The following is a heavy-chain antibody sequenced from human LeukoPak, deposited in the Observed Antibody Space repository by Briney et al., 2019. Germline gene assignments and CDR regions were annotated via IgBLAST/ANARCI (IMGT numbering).Heavy chain of an antibody. CDR3: ARGHRGSWKKVFDP. J-gene: IGHJ5*02. CDR1: GGSFSGYY. D-gene: IGHD2-15*01. CDR2: INHSGST. Sequence: SETLSLTCAVYGGSFSGYYWSWIRQPPGKGLEWIGEINHSGSTNYNPSLKSRVTISVDTSKNQFSLKLSSVTAADTAVYYCARGHRGSWKKVFDPWGQGTLVTVSS. V-gene: IGHV4-34*01.